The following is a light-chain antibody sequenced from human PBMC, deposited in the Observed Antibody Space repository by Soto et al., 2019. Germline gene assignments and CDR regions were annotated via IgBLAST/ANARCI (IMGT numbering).Light chain of an antibody. V-gene: IGKV3-20*01. CDR1: QSVSSVS. CDR2: GAS. CDR3: QQYGGSPLVT. J-gene: IGKJ2*01. Sequence: EIVLTQSPGTLSLSPGESATLSCRASQSVSSVSLAWYQQIPGQAPRLLVYGASTRATGIPDRFSGSGSGTDFTLTISRLEPEDFAVYYCQQYGGSPLVTFGQGTKLEIK.